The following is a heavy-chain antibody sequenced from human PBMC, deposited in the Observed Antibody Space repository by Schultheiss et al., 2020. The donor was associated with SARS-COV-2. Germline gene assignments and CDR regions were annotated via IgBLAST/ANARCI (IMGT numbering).Heavy chain of an antibody. CDR3: ARFGSAYSSSHFDY. CDR2: IYTSGST. D-gene: IGHD6-13*01. J-gene: IGHJ4*02. Sequence: SETLSLTCTVSGGSISSSSYYWSWIRQPAGKGLEWIGRIYTSGSTNYNPSLKSRVTMSVDTSKNQFSLKLSSVTAADTAVYYCARFGSAYSSSHFDYWGQGTLVTVSS. CDR1: GGSISSSSYY. V-gene: IGHV4-61*02.